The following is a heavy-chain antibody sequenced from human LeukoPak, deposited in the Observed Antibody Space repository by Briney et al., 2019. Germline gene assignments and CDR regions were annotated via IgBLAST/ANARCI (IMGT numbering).Heavy chain of an antibody. V-gene: IGHV3-20*04. Sequence: GGSLRLSCVASGFTFGDYGMSWVRQAPGKGLEWVSGINWNGGGIGYADSVKGRFTISRDNAKNSLHLQMNSLRVEDTAVYYCARVSFTSAWSFDYWGPGTLVSVSS. CDR1: GFTFGDYG. D-gene: IGHD6-19*01. J-gene: IGHJ4*02. CDR2: INWNGGGI. CDR3: ARVSFTSAWSFDY.